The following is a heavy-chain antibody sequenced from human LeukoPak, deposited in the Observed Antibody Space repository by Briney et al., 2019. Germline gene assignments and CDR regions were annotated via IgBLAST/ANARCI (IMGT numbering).Heavy chain of an antibody. CDR1: GFTFSSCG. D-gene: IGHD6-19*01. CDR2: IWYDGSNK. Sequence: PGGSLRLSCAASGFTFSSCGMHWVRQAPGKGLEWVAVIWYDGSNKYYADSVKGRFTISRDNSKNTLYLQMNSLRAEDTAVYYCAKGGIAVAGYFDYWGQGTLVTVSS. J-gene: IGHJ4*02. CDR3: AKGGIAVAGYFDY. V-gene: IGHV3-33*06.